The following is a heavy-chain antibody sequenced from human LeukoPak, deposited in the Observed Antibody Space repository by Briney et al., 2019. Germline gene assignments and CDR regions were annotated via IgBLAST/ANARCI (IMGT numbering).Heavy chain of an antibody. CDR3: AREASGYSDY. CDR1: GYTFTGYY. CDR2: IIPIFGTA. Sequence: SVKVSCKASGYTFTGYYMHWVRQAPGQGLEWMGGIIPIFGTANYAQKFQGRVMITADESTSTAYMELSSLRSEDTAVYYCAREASGYSDYWGQGTLVTVSS. D-gene: IGHD3-22*01. J-gene: IGHJ4*02. V-gene: IGHV1-69*13.